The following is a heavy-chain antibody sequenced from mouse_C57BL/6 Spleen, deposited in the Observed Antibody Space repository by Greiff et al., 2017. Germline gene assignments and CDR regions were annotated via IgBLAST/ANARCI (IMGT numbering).Heavy chain of an antibody. CDR2: ISSGGSYT. Sequence: DVHLVESGGDLVKPGGSLKLSCAASGFTFSSYGMSWVRQTPDKRLEWVATISSGGSYTYYPDSVKGRFTISRDNAKNTLYLQMSSLKSEDTAMYYCARHNGTYGMYFDVWGTGTTVTVSS. CDR1: GFTFSSYG. D-gene: IGHD1-1*01. J-gene: IGHJ1*03. CDR3: ARHNGTYGMYFDV. V-gene: IGHV5-6*01.